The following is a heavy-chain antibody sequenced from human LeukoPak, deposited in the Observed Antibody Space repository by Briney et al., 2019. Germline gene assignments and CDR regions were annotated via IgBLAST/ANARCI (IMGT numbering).Heavy chain of an antibody. CDR3: ARDPSTAY. V-gene: IGHV1-2*02. D-gene: IGHD2-21*02. Sequence: ASVKVSCKTSGYTCTGYYIHWVRQAPGEGVEWMGLINPKTGGTKYAQKFQGRVSVTRDTSIGTAYMELNRLTSDATPVYYCARDPSTAYWGQGTLVTVSS. CDR2: INPKTGGT. J-gene: IGHJ4*02. CDR1: GYTCTGYY.